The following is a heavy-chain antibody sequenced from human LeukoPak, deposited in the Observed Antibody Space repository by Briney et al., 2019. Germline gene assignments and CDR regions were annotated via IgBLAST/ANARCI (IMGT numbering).Heavy chain of an antibody. CDR3: ASLSSGWPGGVDY. CDR2: INPNSGGT. J-gene: IGHJ4*02. Sequence: ASVKVSCKASGYTFTGYYMHWVRQAPGQGLEWMGRINPNSGGTNYAQKFQGRVTMTRGTSISTAYMELSRLRSDDTAVYYCASLSSGWPGGVDYWGQGTLVTVSS. V-gene: IGHV1-2*06. CDR1: GYTFTGYY. D-gene: IGHD6-19*01.